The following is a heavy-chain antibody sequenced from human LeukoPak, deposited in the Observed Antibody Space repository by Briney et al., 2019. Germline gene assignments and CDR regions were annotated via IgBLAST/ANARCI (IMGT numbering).Heavy chain of an antibody. D-gene: IGHD3-22*01. J-gene: IGHJ3*02. Sequence: SETLSLTCTVSGGSISSHYWSWIRQPAGKGLEWIGRIYTSGSTSYNPSLKSRVTISLNKSNNQFSLRLTSVTAADTAVYYCARRGYYDSSGNDAFDTWGQGTTVTVSS. CDR3: ARRGYYDSSGNDAFDT. CDR1: GGSISSHY. CDR2: IYTSGST. V-gene: IGHV4-4*07.